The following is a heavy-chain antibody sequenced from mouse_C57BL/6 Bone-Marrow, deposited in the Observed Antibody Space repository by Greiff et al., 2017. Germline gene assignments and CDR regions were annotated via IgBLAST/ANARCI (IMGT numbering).Heavy chain of an antibody. J-gene: IGHJ4*01. Sequence: VKLVESGPGLVQPSQSLSITCTVSGFSLTSYGVHWVRQSPGKGLEWLGVIWSGGSTDYNAAFITRLSTSKDNSKSQIFFKMNSLQADDTAIDVCARSSDYGSRHYARDYWGQGTSVTVSS. CDR1: GFSLTSYG. CDR3: ARSSDYGSRHYARDY. D-gene: IGHD1-1*01. CDR2: IWSGGST. V-gene: IGHV2-2*01.